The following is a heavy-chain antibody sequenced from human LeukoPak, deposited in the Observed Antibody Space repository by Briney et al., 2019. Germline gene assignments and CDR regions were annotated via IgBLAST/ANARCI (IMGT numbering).Heavy chain of an antibody. Sequence: SLRLSCAASGFTFDDYAMHWVRQAPGKGLEWVSGISWNSGSIGYADSVKGRFTISRDNARNSLYLQMNSLRAEDMALYYCAKEAAVAGQYYYYYYMDVWGKGTTVTVSS. CDR3: AKEAAVAGQYYYYYYMDV. J-gene: IGHJ6*03. V-gene: IGHV3-9*03. CDR2: ISWNSGSI. CDR1: GFTFDDYA. D-gene: IGHD6-19*01.